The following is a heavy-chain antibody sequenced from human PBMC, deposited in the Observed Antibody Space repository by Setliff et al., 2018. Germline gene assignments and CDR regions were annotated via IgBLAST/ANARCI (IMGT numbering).Heavy chain of an antibody. CDR3: VRDDADNYDAFDN. V-gene: IGHV3-7*01. CDR2: IKQDGSTK. Sequence: PGGSLRLSCVVSGFSFSRHWMSWVRQAPGKGLEWVADIKQDGSTKYYLDSVKGRFTISRDNAKRSLYLQVNGLRADDTGVYYCVRDDADNYDAFDNWGQGTLVTVSS. D-gene: IGHD3-22*01. J-gene: IGHJ3*02. CDR1: GFSFSRHW.